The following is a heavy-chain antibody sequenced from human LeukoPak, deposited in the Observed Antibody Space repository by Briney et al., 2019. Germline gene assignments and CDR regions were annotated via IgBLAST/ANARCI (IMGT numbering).Heavy chain of an antibody. CDR2: INHSGST. CDR1: GGSFSGYY. CDR3: ARHVRRGIAVAGPYRFRFDP. V-gene: IGHV4-34*01. D-gene: IGHD6-19*01. Sequence: SETLSLTCAVYGGSFSGYYWSWIRQPPGKGLEWIGEINHSGSTNYNPSLKSRVTISVDTSKNQFSLKLSSVTAADTAVYYCARHVRRGIAVAGPYRFRFDPWGQGTLVTVSS. J-gene: IGHJ5*02.